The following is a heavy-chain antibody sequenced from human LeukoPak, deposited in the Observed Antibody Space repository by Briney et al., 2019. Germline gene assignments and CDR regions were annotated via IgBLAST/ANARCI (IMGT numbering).Heavy chain of an antibody. D-gene: IGHD6-13*01. CDR1: GITISTSG. J-gene: IGHJ4*02. CDR2: LSDNGVNT. Sequence: GGSLRLSCAASGITISTSGMTWVRQAPGKGLEWVSSLSDNGVNTYYADSVKGRFTISRDNSKNTLYLQMSSLRVEDTAVYYCTKDRYSSRWYAYFDYWGQGTLVTVSS. CDR3: TKDRYSSRWYAYFDY. V-gene: IGHV3-23*01.